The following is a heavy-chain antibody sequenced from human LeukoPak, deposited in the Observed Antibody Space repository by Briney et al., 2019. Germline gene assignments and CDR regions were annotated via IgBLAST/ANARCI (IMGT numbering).Heavy chain of an antibody. Sequence: PSETLSLTCAVYGGSFSGYYWSWIRQPPGKGLEWIGEINHSGSTNYNPSLKSRVTISVDTSKNQFSLKLSSVTAADTAVYYCAGGPRXARYCSGGSCAFDYWGQGTLVTVSS. V-gene: IGHV4-34*01. J-gene: IGHJ4*02. CDR1: GGSFSGYY. D-gene: IGHD2-15*01. CDR2: INHSGST. CDR3: AGGPRXARYCSGGSCAFDY.